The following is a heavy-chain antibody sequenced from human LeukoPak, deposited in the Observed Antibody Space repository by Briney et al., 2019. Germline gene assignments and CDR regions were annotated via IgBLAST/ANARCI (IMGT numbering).Heavy chain of an antibody. Sequence: SETLSLTCTVSGGSISSGSYYWSWIRQPPGKGLEWIGSIYHSGSTYYNPSLKSRVTISVDTSKNQFSLKLSSVTAADTAVYYCASIAARPYYFDYWGQGTLVTVSS. D-gene: IGHD6-6*01. V-gene: IGHV4-39*07. CDR2: IYHSGST. J-gene: IGHJ4*02. CDR3: ASIAARPYYFDY. CDR1: GGSISSGSYY.